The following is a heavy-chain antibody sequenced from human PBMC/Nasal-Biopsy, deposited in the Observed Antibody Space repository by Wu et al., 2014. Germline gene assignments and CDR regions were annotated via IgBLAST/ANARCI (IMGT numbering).Heavy chain of an antibody. CDR3: ARALVTSLSVNWYFDR. CDR2: IYSSATT. D-gene: IGHD3-9*01. Sequence: TLSLTCNVSGGSVTSGEYYWSWIRQAPGKGLEWIGYIYSSATTYYNPSLQSRVFFSLEKSQNQFSLRLTSVTAADTAIYYCARALVTSLSVNWYFDRWGRGTLVTVSS. CDR1: GGSVTSGEYY. V-gene: IGHV4-30-4*01. J-gene: IGHJ2*01.